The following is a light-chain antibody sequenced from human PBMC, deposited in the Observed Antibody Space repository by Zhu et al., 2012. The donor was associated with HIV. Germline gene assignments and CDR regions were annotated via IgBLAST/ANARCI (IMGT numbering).Light chain of an antibody. Sequence: EIVMTQSPATLSVSPGERATLSCRASQSVSTNLAWYQHKPGQSPRLLIYGASSRAAGIPARFSGSGSGTDFTLKISSMQSEDVATYYCQRYNSDPLIFGGGTKVEI. CDR1: QSVSTN. CDR2: GAS. CDR3: QRYNSDPLI. J-gene: IGKJ4*01. V-gene: IGKV3-15*01.